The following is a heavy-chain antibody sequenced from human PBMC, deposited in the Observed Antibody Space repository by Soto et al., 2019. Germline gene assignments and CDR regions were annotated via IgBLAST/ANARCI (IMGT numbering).Heavy chain of an antibody. D-gene: IGHD2-8*01. V-gene: IGHV4-31*03. CDR1: GGCISRGGFY. CDR3: AREIGCISGLVD. J-gene: IGHJ6*02. CDR2: IYYSGST. Sequence: SETLSLTCSVSGGCISRGGFYWSWIRQHPGKGLEWIGYIYYSGSTYYNPSLKSRVNMSWDTSKNQFSLHLSSLTSVYTTVYYCAREIGCISGLVDWGPGTTVTVSS.